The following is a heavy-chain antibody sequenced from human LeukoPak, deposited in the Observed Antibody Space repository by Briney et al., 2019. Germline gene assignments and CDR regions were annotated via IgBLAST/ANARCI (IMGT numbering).Heavy chain of an antibody. CDR1: GGPISSGGYY. CDR3: ARGGGTIAARLYWFDP. V-gene: IGHV4-31*03. CDR2: IYYSGST. J-gene: IGHJ5*02. Sequence: PSQTLSLTCTVSGGPISSGGYYWSWIRQHPGKGLGWIGYIYYSGSTYYNPSPKSRVTISVDTSKNQFSLKLSSVTAADTAVYYCARGGGTIAARLYWFDPWGQGTLVTVSS. D-gene: IGHD6-6*01.